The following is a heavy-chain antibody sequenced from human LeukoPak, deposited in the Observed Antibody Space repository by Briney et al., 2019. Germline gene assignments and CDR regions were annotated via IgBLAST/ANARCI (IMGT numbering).Heavy chain of an antibody. CDR1: GYSTSSGYY. V-gene: IGHV4-38-2*02. Sequence: SETPSLTCTVSGYSTSSGYYWGWIRQPPGKGLEWIGSIYHSGSTYYNPSLKSRVTISVDTSKNQFSLKLSSVTAADTAVYYCAKDLSGDLYGYFDYWGQGILVTVSS. CDR3: AKDLSGDLYGYFDY. D-gene: IGHD1-1*01. CDR2: IYHSGST. J-gene: IGHJ4*02.